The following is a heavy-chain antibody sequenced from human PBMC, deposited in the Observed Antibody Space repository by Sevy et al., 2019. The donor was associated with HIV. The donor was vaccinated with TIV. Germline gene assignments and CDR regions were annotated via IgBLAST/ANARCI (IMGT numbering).Heavy chain of an antibody. CDR3: ARARSYDFSSGYYIAFRANDAFDI. CDR2: MNPNSGNT. V-gene: IGHV1-8*01. CDR1: GYTFTSYD. D-gene: IGHD3-3*01. Sequence: ASVKVSCKASGYTFTSYDINWVRQATGQGLEWMGWMNPNSGNTGYAQKFQGRVTMTRNTSISTAYMELSSLRSEDTAVYYCARARSYDFSSGYYIAFRANDAFDIWGQGTMVTVSS. J-gene: IGHJ3*02.